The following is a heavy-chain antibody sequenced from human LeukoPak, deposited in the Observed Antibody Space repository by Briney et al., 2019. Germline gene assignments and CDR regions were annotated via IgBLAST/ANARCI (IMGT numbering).Heavy chain of an antibody. Sequence: GGSLRLSCAASGFTFSSYGMHWVRQAPCKGLEWVAFIRYDGSNKYYADSVKGRFTISRDNSKNTLYLQMNSLRAEDTAVYYCAKEGGGFLEWSAGNYMDVWGKGTTVTVSS. CDR3: AKEGGGFLEWSAGNYMDV. V-gene: IGHV3-30*02. J-gene: IGHJ6*03. CDR2: IRYDGSNK. CDR1: GFTFSSYG. D-gene: IGHD3-3*01.